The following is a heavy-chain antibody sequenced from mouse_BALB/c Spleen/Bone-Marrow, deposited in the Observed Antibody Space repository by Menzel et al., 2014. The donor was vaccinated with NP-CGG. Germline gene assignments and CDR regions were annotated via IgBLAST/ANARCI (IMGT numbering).Heavy chain of an antibody. J-gene: IGHJ4*01. CDR1: GFNIKDTY. Sequence: VQLQQSGAELVKPGASVKLTCTASGFNIKDTYMHWVKQRPEQGLEWIGRIDPANGNTKYDPKFQGKATITADTSSNTAYLQLSSLTSEDTAVYYCARYGNYCYAMDYWGQGTSVTVSS. V-gene: IGHV14-3*02. CDR2: IDPANGNT. CDR3: ARYGNYCYAMDY. D-gene: IGHD2-1*01.